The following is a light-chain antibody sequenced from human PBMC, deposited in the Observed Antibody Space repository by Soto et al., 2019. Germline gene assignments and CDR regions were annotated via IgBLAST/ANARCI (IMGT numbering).Light chain of an antibody. V-gene: IGKV1-39*01. CDR1: QSVSAY. CDR2: FAS. CDR3: QQTYTSPAT. J-gene: IGKJ1*01. Sequence: IQLTQSPSSLSASVGDRVSISCRASQSVSAYLNWYQHIPGKAPKLLISFASTLQSGVPSRFSGSGSGKDFPLAISTLQPEDFATYYCQQTYTSPATFGQGTTVEVK.